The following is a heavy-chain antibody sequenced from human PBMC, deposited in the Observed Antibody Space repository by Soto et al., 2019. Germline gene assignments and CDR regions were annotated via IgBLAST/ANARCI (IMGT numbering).Heavy chain of an antibody. CDR1: GFTFTSYY. V-gene: IGHV1-46*01. CDR3: ARSYYDYVWGSYRSAHFDY. CDR2: INPSGDST. J-gene: IGHJ4*02. Sequence: ASVKVSCKASGFTFTSYYMHWVRQAPAQGLEWMGIINPSGDSTSYAQKFQGRVTMTRDTSTSTVYMELSSLRSEDTAVYYCARSYYDYVWGSYRSAHFDYWGQGTLVTVSS. D-gene: IGHD3-16*02.